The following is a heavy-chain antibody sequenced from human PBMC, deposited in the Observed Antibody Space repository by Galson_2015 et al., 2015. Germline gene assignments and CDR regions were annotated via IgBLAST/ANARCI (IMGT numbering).Heavy chain of an antibody. V-gene: IGHV3-23*01. CDR2: INGGGGRT. CDR1: GFTFSNYA. Sequence: SLRLPCATSGFTFSNYAMTWVRQAPGKGLEWVSGINGGGGRTYSADSVTGRFTISRDNSKKTLYLHMNSLRVEDTAVYYCAKVSAATIIPYHFEDWGQGTLVTVSS. J-gene: IGHJ4*02. D-gene: IGHD3-3*02. CDR3: AKVSAATIIPYHFED.